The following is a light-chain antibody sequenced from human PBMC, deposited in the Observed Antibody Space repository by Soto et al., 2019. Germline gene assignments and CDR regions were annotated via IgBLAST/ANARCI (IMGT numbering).Light chain of an antibody. CDR2: DAS. CDR3: QQYTNTNNPWM. CDR1: QSVRSW. V-gene: IGKV1-5*01. Sequence: DIQMTQSPSTLSASVGDRVTITCRASQSVRSWLAWYQQKPGRAPKFLIYDASSLESGVPSRFSGSGSGTEFTLTISNLQPDDFATYYCQQYTNTNNPWMFGQGTKVEI. J-gene: IGKJ1*01.